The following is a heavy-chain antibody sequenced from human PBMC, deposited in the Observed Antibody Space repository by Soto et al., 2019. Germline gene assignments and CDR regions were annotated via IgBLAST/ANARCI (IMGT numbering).Heavy chain of an antibody. Sequence: QITLKESGPTLVKPTQTLTLTCTFSGFSLRSSAVGVGWIRQPPGKALEWLALIYWDDDKRYSPSLKSRLTITKDTSKTQVVLTRTNIGPGDTATYYWARRWGSGNDFNWCLDLWGRGTLVTVSS. V-gene: IGHV2-5*02. CDR2: IYWDDDK. CDR3: ARRWGSGNDFNWCLDL. CDR1: GFSLRSSAVG. D-gene: IGHD5-12*01. J-gene: IGHJ2*01.